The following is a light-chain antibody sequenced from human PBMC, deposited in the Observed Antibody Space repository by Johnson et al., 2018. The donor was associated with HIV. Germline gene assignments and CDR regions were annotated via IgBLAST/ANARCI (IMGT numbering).Light chain of an antibody. V-gene: IGLV1-51*02. CDR3: GTWDSSLRAFYV. CDR1: SSNIGNKY. Sequence: SVLTQPPSVSAAPGQKVTISCSGSSSNIGNKYVSWYQQLPGTAPKLIIYENNKRPSGIPDRFSGSKSGTSATLGIIGLPTGDDADYYCGTWDSSLRAFYVFGTGTKVTVL. J-gene: IGLJ1*01. CDR2: ENN.